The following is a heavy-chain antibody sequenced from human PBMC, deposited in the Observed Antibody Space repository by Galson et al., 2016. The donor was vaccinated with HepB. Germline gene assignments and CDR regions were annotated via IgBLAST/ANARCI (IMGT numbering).Heavy chain of an antibody. V-gene: IGHV3-21*06. CDR2: ISLDSKFI. CDR1: GFTFSSFS. J-gene: IGHJ6*02. Sequence: SLRLSCAASGFTFSSFSMNWVRQTPGKGLEWVSSISLDSKFIKYADSAKGRFTISRDNAKNSLYLQMTGLRAQDTAVYYRARVRQWLPHYFYYGMDVWGQGTTVTVSS. D-gene: IGHD6-19*01. CDR3: ARVRQWLPHYFYYGMDV.